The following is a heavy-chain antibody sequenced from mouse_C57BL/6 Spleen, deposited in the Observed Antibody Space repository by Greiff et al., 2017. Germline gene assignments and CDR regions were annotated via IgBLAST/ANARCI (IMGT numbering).Heavy chain of an antibody. CDR1: GFTFSSYA. Sequence: EVHLVESGGGLVKPGGSLKLSCAASGFTFSSYAMSWVRQTPEKRLEWVATISDGGSYTYYPDNVKGRFTISRDNAKNNLYLQMSHLKSEDTAMYYCAGGGLSGGYDDGTGFDYWGQGTTLTVSS. D-gene: IGHD2-2*01. CDR3: AGGGLSGGYDDGTGFDY. J-gene: IGHJ2*01. V-gene: IGHV5-4*01. CDR2: ISDGGSYT.